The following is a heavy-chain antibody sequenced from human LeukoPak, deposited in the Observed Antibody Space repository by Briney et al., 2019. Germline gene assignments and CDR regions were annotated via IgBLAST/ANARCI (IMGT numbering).Heavy chain of an antibody. CDR2: ISWNSGII. D-gene: IGHD3-10*01. CDR1: GFSFDDYA. J-gene: IGHJ6*02. V-gene: IGHV3-9*01. Sequence: GGSLRLSCAASGFSFDDYAMHWVRQAPGKGLEWVSGISWNSGIIGYADSVKGRFTISRDNANNSLYLQMNSLRPEDTALYYCAKDLGFTYGMNYYYYGINVWGQGTTVTVSS. CDR3: AKDLGFTYGMNYYYYGINV.